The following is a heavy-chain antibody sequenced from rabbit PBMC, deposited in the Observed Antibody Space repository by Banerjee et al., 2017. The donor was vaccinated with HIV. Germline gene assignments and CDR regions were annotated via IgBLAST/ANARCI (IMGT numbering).Heavy chain of an antibody. CDR1: GFSFSSNYY. CDR2: IYSDSSGST. Sequence: QEQLEESGGDLVKPGASLTLTCTASGFSFSSNYYMCWVRQAPGKGLEWIGCIYSDSSGSTYYASGAKGRFTISKTSSTTVTLQMTSLTAADTATYFCARGGYGGDSGATGLWGPGTLVTVS. J-gene: IGHJ6*01. CDR3: ARGGYGGDSGATGL. D-gene: IGHD3-1*01. V-gene: IGHV1S45*01.